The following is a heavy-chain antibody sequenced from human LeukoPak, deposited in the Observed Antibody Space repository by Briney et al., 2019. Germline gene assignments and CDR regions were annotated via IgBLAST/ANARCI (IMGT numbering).Heavy chain of an antibody. CDR3: TGGFAKPYCSSTSCYAFDY. D-gene: IGHD2-2*01. J-gene: IGHJ4*02. V-gene: IGHV3-15*01. CDR2: IKSKTDGGTT. Sequence: PGGSLRLSCAASGFTFSDAWMSWVRQAPGKGLEWVGLIKSKTDGGTTEYAASVKGRFTISRDDSKSIAYLQMNSLKTEDTAVYYCTGGFAKPYCSSTSCYAFDYWGQGTLVTVSS. CDR1: GFTFSDAW.